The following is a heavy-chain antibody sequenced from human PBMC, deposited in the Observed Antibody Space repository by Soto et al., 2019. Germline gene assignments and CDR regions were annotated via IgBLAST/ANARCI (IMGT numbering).Heavy chain of an antibody. CDR3: AKQGGGGVYFGY. CDR2: ISYDGSNK. CDR1: GFTFSSYG. Sequence: GGSLRLSCAASGFTFSSYGMHWVRQAPGKGLEWVAVISYDGSNKYYADSVKGRFTISRDNSKNTLYLQMNSLRAEDTAVYYCAKQGGGGVYFGYWGQGTLVTVSS. J-gene: IGHJ4*02. D-gene: IGHD3-16*01. V-gene: IGHV3-30*18.